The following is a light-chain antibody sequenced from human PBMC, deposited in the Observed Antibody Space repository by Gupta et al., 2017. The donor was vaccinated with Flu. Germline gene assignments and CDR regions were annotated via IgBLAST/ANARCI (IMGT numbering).Light chain of an antibody. CDR1: QDISSY. V-gene: IGKV1-27*01. Sequence: GDRVTLTCRASQDISSYLAWYQQKSGKAPKLLIYAASSLQSWVTSRFSGSGSGTAFTLTIISLQPDDVATYYCQRYNSAPPAFGGGTKVELK. J-gene: IGKJ4*01. CDR2: AAS. CDR3: QRYNSAPPA.